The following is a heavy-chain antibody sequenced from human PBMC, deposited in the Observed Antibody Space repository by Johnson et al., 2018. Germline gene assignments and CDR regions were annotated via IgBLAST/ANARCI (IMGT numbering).Heavy chain of an antibody. CDR3: VGASGITYPYFQH. D-gene: IGHD4/OR15-4a*01. Sequence: QVQLVESGPGLVKPSETLSLTCTVSGGSISGYYWTWIRQPPGKELEWIGFLDYSGSTHYNPSLRGRVTLSVDTSKNQFSLKLTSVTAADTAVYYCVGASGITYPYFQHWGQGTLVTVSS. J-gene: IGHJ1*01. V-gene: IGHV4-59*01. CDR1: GGSISGYY. CDR2: LDYSGST.